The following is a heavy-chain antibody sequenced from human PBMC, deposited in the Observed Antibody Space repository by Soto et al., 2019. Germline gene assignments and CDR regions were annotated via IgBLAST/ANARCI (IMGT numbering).Heavy chain of an antibody. V-gene: IGHV1-18*01. CDR3: ARGFGPPPPGGYYYYMDV. CDR2: ISAYNGNT. Sequence: ASVKVSCKASGYTFTSYGISWVRQAPGQGLEWMGWISAYNGNTNYAQKLQGRVTMTTDTSTSTAYMELRSLRSDDTAVYYCARGFGPPPPGGYYYYMDVWGKGTTVTVSS. CDR1: GYTFTSYG. J-gene: IGHJ6*03. D-gene: IGHD3-10*01.